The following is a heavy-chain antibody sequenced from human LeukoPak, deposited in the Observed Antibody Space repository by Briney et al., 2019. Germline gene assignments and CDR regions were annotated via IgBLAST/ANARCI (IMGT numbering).Heavy chain of an antibody. CDR2: IYYSGST. D-gene: IGHD6-13*01. Sequence: SETLSLTCTVSGGSISSYYWSWIRQPPGKGLEWIGYIYYSGSTNYNPSLKSRVTMSVDTSKNQFSLKLNSVAAADTAIYYCARDRQQLVRGDYFDYWGQGTLVTVSS. CDR3: ARDRQQLVRGDYFDY. J-gene: IGHJ4*02. CDR1: GGSISSYY. V-gene: IGHV4-59*12.